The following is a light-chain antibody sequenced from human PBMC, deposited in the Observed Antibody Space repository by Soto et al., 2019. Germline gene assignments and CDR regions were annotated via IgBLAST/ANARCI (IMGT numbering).Light chain of an antibody. V-gene: IGLV3-21*02. J-gene: IGLJ2*01. CDR3: QVWDSSSDHVV. CDR2: DDS. CDR1: NIGSKS. Sequence: SYELTQPRSVSVAPGQTARITCGGTNIGSKSVHWYQQKPRQAPVLVVYDDSDRPSGIPERFSGSNSGNTATLTISRVEAGDEADYYCQVWDSSSDHVVFGGGTKLT.